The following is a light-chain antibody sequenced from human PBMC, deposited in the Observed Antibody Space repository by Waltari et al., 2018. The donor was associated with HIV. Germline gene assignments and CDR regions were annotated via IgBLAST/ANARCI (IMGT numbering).Light chain of an antibody. CDR2: DND. CDR3: GTWDSSLTIAV. V-gene: IGLV1-51*01. Sequence: QSVLTQPPSVSAAPGQKVIISCSGSSSNIQTNYVSWYQQLPGTAPKPLIYDNDKRPSDIPGRFSASKSDTSATMVIAGLQTGDEADYYCGTWDSSLTIAVFGGGTKLTVL. J-gene: IGLJ3*02. CDR1: SSNIQTNY.